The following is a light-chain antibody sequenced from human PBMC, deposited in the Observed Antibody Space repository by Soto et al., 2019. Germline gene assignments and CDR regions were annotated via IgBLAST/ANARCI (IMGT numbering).Light chain of an antibody. CDR2: HAS. CDR3: QHYNSYGT. CDR1: QSIDRW. Sequence: TPSPCTLSLSPGTTATLSCRASQSIDRWLAWYQQKPGKAPKILTYHASSLETGVPSRFSGSGSGTEFTLTISSLQPDDFATYYCQHYNSYGTFGQGTKVDIK. V-gene: IGKV1-5*01. J-gene: IGKJ1*01.